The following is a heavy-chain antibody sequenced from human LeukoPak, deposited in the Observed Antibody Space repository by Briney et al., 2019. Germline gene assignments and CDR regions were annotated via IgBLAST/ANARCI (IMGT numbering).Heavy chain of an antibody. J-gene: IGHJ4*02. Sequence: ASVKVSCKAPGYTFTGYYMHWVRQAPGQGLEWMGWINPNSGGTNYAQKFQGRVTMTRDTSISTAYMELSRLRSDDTAVYYCARTRKYSGSYCTLDYWGQGTLVTVSS. V-gene: IGHV1-2*02. CDR1: GYTFTGYY. D-gene: IGHD1-26*01. CDR2: INPNSGGT. CDR3: ARTRKYSGSYCTLDY.